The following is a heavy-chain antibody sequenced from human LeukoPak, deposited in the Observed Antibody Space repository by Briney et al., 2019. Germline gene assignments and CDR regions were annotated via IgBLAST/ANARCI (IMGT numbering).Heavy chain of an antibody. J-gene: IGHJ6*02. CDR2: IYYSGST. CDR3: ATFSSSWAYYYYYGMDV. Sequence: SETLSLTCTVSGGSVSSGSYYWSWIRQPPGKGLEWIGYIYYSGSTNYNPSLKSRVTISVDTSKNQFSLKLSSVTAADTAVYYCATFSSSWAYYYYYGMDVWGQGTTVTVSS. V-gene: IGHV4-61*01. D-gene: IGHD6-13*01. CDR1: GGSVSSGSYY.